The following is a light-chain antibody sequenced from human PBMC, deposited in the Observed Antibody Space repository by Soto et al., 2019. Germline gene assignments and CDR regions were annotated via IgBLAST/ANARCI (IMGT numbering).Light chain of an antibody. J-gene: IGKJ1*01. Sequence: IVLTQSPGTLSLSPGERATLSCRASQSVSRYLAWYQQKPGQAPRLLIYGASSRATGIPDKFSGSGSGTDFTLSISRLEPEDFAVYYCQQYGSSPWTFGQGTEVEIK. V-gene: IGKV3-20*01. CDR1: QSVSRY. CDR3: QQYGSSPWT. CDR2: GAS.